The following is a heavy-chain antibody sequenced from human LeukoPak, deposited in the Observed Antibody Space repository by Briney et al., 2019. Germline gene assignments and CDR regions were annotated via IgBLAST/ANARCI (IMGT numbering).Heavy chain of an antibody. CDR1: GFTFSSYA. Sequence: TGGSLRLSCAASGFTFSSYAMSWVRQAPGKGLEWVSAISGSGGSTYYADSVKGRFTISRDNSKNTLYLQMNSLRAEDTAVYYCAKDSYGSGSYYSVDYFDYWGREPWSPSPQ. V-gene: IGHV3-23*01. J-gene: IGHJ4*02. CDR3: AKDSYGSGSYYSVDYFDY. CDR2: ISGSGGST. D-gene: IGHD3-10*01.